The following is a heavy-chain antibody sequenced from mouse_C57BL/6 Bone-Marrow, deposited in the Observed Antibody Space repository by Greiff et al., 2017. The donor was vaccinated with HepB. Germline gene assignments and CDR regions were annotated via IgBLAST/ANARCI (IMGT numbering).Heavy chain of an antibody. CDR1: GFTFSDYY. J-gene: IGHJ4*01. CDR3: ARGGYGSTYAMDY. Sequence: DVHLVESEGGLVQPGSSMKLSCTASGFTFSDYYMAWVRQVPEKGLEWVANINYDGSSTYYLDSLKSRFIISRDNAKNILYLQMSSLKSEDTATYYCARGGYGSTYAMDYWGQGTSVTVSS. CDR2: INYDGSST. V-gene: IGHV5-16*01. D-gene: IGHD1-1*01.